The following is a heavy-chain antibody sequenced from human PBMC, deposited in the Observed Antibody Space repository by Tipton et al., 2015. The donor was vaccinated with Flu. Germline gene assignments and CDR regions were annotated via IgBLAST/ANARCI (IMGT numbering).Heavy chain of an antibody. CDR2: IFHTGST. CDR1: GGSISTHNW. D-gene: IGHD2-21*01. V-gene: IGHV4-4*01. J-gene: IGHJ4*02. Sequence: SLRLSCPVSGGSISTHNWWGWVRQPPGKSLEWIGEIFHTGSTKYNPSLRSRVTISVDTSKNQFSLTLNSVTAADTAVYFCARARTLRPEPLYSLDSWGPGILVIVSS. CDR3: ARARTLRPEPLYSLDS.